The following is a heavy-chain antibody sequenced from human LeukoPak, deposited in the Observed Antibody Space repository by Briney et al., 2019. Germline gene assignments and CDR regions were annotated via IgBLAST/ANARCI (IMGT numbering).Heavy chain of an antibody. CDR3: ARVGYCSSTSCYYYYYYMDV. J-gene: IGHJ6*03. CDR2: IWYDGSNK. Sequence: PGRSLRLSCAASGFTFSSYGMHWVRQAPGKGLEWVAVIWYDGSNKYYADSVKGRFTISRDNSKNTLYLQMNSLRAEDTAVYYCARVGYCSSTSCYYYYYYMDVWGKGTTVTVSS. V-gene: IGHV3-33*01. D-gene: IGHD2-2*01. CDR1: GFTFSSYG.